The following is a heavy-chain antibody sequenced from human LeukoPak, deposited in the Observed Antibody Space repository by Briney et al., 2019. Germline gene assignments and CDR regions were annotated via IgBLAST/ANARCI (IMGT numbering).Heavy chain of an antibody. J-gene: IGHJ5*02. CDR3: ARGRLPSVHSSSSQFNPRFDP. CDR1: GGSISSGGYY. V-gene: IGHV4-31*03. CDR2: IYYSGST. Sequence: SETLSLTCTVSGGSISSGGYYWSWIRQHPGKGLEWIGYIYYSGSTYYNPSLKSRVTISVDTSKNQFSLKLSSVTAADTAVYYCARGRLPSVHSSSSQFNPRFDPWGQGTLVTVSS. D-gene: IGHD6-6*01.